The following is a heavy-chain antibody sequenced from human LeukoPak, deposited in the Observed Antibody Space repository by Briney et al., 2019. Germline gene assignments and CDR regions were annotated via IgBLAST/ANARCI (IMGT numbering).Heavy chain of an antibody. CDR1: GFTFDDYT. D-gene: IGHD6-13*01. J-gene: IGHJ4*02. CDR3: AKVDSSSPPYFSFALDY. CDR2: ISWDGGST. V-gene: IGHV3-43*01. Sequence: GGSLRLSCAASGFTFDDYTMHWVRQAPGKGLEWVSLISWDGGSTYYADSVKGRFTISRDNSKNSLYLQMNSLRTEDTALYYCAKVDSSSPPYFSFALDYWGQGTLVTVSS.